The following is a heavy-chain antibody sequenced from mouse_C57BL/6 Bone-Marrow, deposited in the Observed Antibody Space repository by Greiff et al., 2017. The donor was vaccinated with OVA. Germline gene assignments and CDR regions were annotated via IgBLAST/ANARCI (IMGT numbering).Heavy chain of an antibody. V-gene: IGHV1-7*01. CDR2: INPSSGYT. Sequence: QVHVKQSGAELAKPGASVKLSCKASGYTFTSYWMHWVKQRPGQGLEWIGYINPSSGYTKYNQKFKDKATLTADKSSSTAYMQLSSLTYEDSAVYYCARSDGPITTVVEDHYYAMDYWGQGTSVTVSS. CDR1: GYTFTSYW. CDR3: ARSDGPITTVVEDHYYAMDY. J-gene: IGHJ4*01. D-gene: IGHD1-1*01.